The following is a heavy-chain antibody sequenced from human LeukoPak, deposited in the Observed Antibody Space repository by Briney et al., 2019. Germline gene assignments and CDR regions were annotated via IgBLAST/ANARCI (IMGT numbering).Heavy chain of an antibody. CDR2: INPSGGST. V-gene: IGHV1-46*01. J-gene: IGHJ6*02. D-gene: IGHD2-21*01. CDR3: ARDRGGDYGMDV. CDR1: GYTFTSYY. Sequence: GASVKVSCKASGYTFTSYYMHWVRQAPGQGLEWMGIINPSGGSTSYAQKFQGRVTMTRDTSTSTVYMELSSLRSEDTAAYYCARDRGGDYGMDVWGQGTTVTVSS.